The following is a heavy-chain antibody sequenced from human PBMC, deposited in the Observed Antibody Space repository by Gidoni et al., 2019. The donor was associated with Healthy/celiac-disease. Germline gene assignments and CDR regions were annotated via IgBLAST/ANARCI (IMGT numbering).Heavy chain of an antibody. CDR3: ARDSLYGDGAFDI. D-gene: IGHD4-17*01. J-gene: IGHJ3*02. Sequence: VQLVESGGGVVQPGRSLRLSCAASGFPFSSYAMHWVRQAPGKGLEWVAVISYDGSNKYYADSVKGRFTISRDNSKNTLYLQMNSLRAEDTAVYYCARDSLYGDGAFDIWGQGTMVTVSS. CDR2: ISYDGSNK. CDR1: GFPFSSYA. V-gene: IGHV3-30*04.